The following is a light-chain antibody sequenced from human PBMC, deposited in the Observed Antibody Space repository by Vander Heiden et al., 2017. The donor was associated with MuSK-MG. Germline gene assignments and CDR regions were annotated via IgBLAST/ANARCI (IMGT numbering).Light chain of an antibody. V-gene: IGKV3-15*01. J-gene: IGKJ4*01. CDR3: QQYDNWPLT. Sequence: ELVIPQSPAPLPVSPGATSTPSCSASQRVSNNLAWYQHKPGQAPRLLVYGASTRTTGIPARFSGSGSGTEFTLTISSLQSEDSAVYYCQQYDNWPLTFGGGTKVEIK. CDR2: GAS. CDR1: QRVSNN.